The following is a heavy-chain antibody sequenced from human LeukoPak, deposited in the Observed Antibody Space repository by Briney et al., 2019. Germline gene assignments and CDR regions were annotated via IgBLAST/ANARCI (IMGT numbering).Heavy chain of an antibody. Sequence: SETLSLTCAVSGYSISNTYYWGWIRQPPGEGLEWLGGIHHSGNTYYNPSLKGRVTISVDTSKKQFSLKLSSETAADTAVYYCARQSYDSGSLYYTYWGQGTLVTVSS. J-gene: IGHJ4*02. V-gene: IGHV4-38-2*01. CDR2: IHHSGNT. D-gene: IGHD3-10*01. CDR1: GYSISNTYY. CDR3: ARQSYDSGSLYYTY.